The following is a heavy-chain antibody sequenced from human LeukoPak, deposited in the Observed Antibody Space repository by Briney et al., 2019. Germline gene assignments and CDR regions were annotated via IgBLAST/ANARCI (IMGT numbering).Heavy chain of an antibody. D-gene: IGHD2-15*01. J-gene: IGHJ5*02. CDR2: INPNSGGT. Sequence: ASVKVSCKASGYTFTGYYMFWVRQAPGQGLEWMGRINPNSGGTNYAQKFQGRVTMTRDTSISTAYMELSRLRSDDTAVYYCARGYCSGGSCYSVENWFDPWGQGTLVTVSS. CDR3: ARGYCSGGSCYSVENWFDP. CDR1: GYTFTGYY. V-gene: IGHV1-2*06.